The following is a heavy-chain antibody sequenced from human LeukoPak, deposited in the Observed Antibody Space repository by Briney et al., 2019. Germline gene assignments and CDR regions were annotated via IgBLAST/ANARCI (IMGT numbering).Heavy chain of an antibody. CDR2: INHSEST. CDR3: ARLGKSRPYYYMDV. CDR1: GGSFSGYY. Sequence: SETLSLTCAVYGGSFSGYYWSWIRQPPGKGLEWIGEINHSESTNYNPSLKSRVTISVDTSKNQFSLKLSSVTAADTAVYYCARLGKSRPYYYMDVWGKGTTVTVSS. J-gene: IGHJ6*03. V-gene: IGHV4-34*01. D-gene: IGHD3-16*01.